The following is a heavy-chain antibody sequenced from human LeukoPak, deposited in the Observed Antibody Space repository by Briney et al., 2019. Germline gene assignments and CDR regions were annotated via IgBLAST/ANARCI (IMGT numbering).Heavy chain of an antibody. CDR1: GITFSNYA. D-gene: IGHD3-3*01. Sequence: GRSLRLSCAASGITFSNYAMHWVRQVPGKGLEWVAVISYDGSQKYYADSVKDRFTISRDNSKNTLYLQMNSLRAEDTAVYYCARDLGVYDYDFWSGYKGSSYFDYWGQGTLVTVSS. CDR3: ARDLGVYDYDFWSGYKGSSYFDY. V-gene: IGHV3-30-3*01. CDR2: ISYDGSQK. J-gene: IGHJ4*02.